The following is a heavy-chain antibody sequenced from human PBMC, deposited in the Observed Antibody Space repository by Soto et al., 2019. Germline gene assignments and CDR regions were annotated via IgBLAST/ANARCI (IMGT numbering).Heavy chain of an antibody. J-gene: IGHJ5*02. CDR2: INVYNGNT. Sequence: QVQLVQSGGEVKKPGASVKVSCKASGYTFTNYGISWVRQAPGQGLEWMGWINVYNGNTKYAQKVQGRVTMPTDTATSTAYMELRRRRSDDTAVYYCARGVGSGSYYNQYNWFDPWGQGTLVTVSS. CDR3: ARGVGSGSYYNQYNWFDP. CDR1: GYTFTNYG. V-gene: IGHV1-18*01. D-gene: IGHD3-10*01.